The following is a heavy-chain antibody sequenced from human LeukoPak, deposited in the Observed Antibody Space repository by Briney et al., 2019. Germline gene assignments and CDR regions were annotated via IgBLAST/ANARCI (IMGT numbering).Heavy chain of an antibody. CDR2: ISGGTT. CDR3: AKDTPTTGYHLDS. Sequence: GGSLRLSCAASGFTVSSNEMSWVRQAPGKGLEWVSSISGGTTYYADSRKGRFTISRDNSKNTLHLQMNSLRAEDTAVYYCAKDTPTTGYHLDSWGQGTLVTVSS. J-gene: IGHJ4*02. CDR1: GFTVSSNE. V-gene: IGHV3-38-3*01. D-gene: IGHD1-1*01.